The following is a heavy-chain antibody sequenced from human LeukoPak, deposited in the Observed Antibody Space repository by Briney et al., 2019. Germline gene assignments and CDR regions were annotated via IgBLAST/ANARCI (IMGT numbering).Heavy chain of an antibody. CDR1: GGTFTSYT. Sequence: SVKVSCKASGGTFTSYTISWVRQAPGQGLEWMGRIFPILGIANYAQKFQGRVTITADKSTSAAYMELSSLRSEDTAVDYCARVASAGVGVSMGGDHWGQGTLVTVSS. CDR3: ARVASAGVGVSMGGDH. CDR2: IFPILGIA. V-gene: IGHV1-69*02. D-gene: IGHD1-26*01. J-gene: IGHJ4*02.